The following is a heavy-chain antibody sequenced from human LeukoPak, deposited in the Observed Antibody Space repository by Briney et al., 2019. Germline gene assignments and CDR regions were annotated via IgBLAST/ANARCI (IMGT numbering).Heavy chain of an antibody. CDR2: ISSGSSYI. V-gene: IGHV3-21*01. CDR3: ARGCGGTSHYYYYMDV. CDR1: GFTLSSYA. J-gene: IGHJ6*03. D-gene: IGHD2-21*01. Sequence: GGSLRLSCAASGFTLSSYAMSWVRQAPGKGLEWVSFISSGSSYIYYADSVKGRFTISRDNAKNSLYLQMNSLRAEDTAVYYCARGCGGTSHYYYYMDVWGKGTTVTVSS.